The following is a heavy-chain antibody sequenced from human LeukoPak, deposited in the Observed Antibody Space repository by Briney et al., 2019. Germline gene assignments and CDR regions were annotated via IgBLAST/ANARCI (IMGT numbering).Heavy chain of an antibody. D-gene: IGHD4-11*01. CDR2: ISGSGGST. CDR3: AKGPSEPYSNYAIGYYYYYMDV. CDR1: GFTFSSYA. Sequence: PGGSLRLSCAASGFTFSSYAMSWVRQAPGKGLEWVSAISGSGGSTYYADSVKGRFTISRDNSKNTLYLQMNSLRAEDTAVYYCAKGPSEPYSNYAIGYYYYYMDVWGKGTTVTVSS. V-gene: IGHV3-23*01. J-gene: IGHJ6*03.